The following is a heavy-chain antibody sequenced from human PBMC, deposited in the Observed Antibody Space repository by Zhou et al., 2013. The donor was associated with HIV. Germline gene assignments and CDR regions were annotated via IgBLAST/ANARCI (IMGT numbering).Heavy chain of an antibody. CDR3: ARNQGFCRGGKCSLSSFDL. CDR1: GGTFSTYG. J-gene: IGHJ3*01. V-gene: IGHV1-69*12. Sequence: QVRLVQSGAEVKKPGSSVKVSCKASGGTFSTYGISWVRQAPGQGLEWMGGIIPIFGRANYAQKFQGRVTITADESTTTAHMELRSLRSEDTAVYYCARNQGFCRGGKCSLSSFDLWGQGTLVTVSS. CDR2: IIPIFGRA. D-gene: IGHD3-3*01.